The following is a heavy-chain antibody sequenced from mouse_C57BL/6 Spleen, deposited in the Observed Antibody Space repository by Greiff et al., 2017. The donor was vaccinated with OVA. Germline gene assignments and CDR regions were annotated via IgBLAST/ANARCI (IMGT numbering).Heavy chain of an antibody. CDR3: ASPYGSSPWFAD. V-gene: IGHV1-26*01. CDR1: GYTFTDYY. Sequence: EVQLQQSGPELVKPGASVKISCKASGYTFTDYYMNWVKQSHGKSLEWIGDINPNNGGTSYNQKFKGKATLTVDKSSSTAYMELRSLTSEDSAVYYCASPYGSSPWFADWGQGTLVTVSA. D-gene: IGHD1-1*01. J-gene: IGHJ3*01. CDR2: INPNNGGT.